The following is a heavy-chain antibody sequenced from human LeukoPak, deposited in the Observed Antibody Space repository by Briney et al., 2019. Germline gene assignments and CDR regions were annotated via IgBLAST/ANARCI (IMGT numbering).Heavy chain of an antibody. Sequence: PSETLSLTCAVYGGSFSGYYWSWIRQPPGKGLEWIGEINHSGSTNYNPSLKSRVTISVDTSKNQFSLKLSSVTAADTAVYYCARRRYRDAFDIWGQGTMVTVSS. V-gene: IGHV4-34*01. CDR2: INHSGST. J-gene: IGHJ3*02. CDR3: ARRRYRDAFDI. CDR1: GGSFSGYY. D-gene: IGHD5-18*01.